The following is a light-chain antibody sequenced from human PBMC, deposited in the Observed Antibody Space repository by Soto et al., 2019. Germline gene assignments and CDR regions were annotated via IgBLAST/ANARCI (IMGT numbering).Light chain of an antibody. CDR3: QQSYSTPYT. V-gene: IGKV1-39*01. CDR1: QSISSY. J-gene: IGKJ2*01. Sequence: DIQMTQSPSSLSASVGDRVTLTCRASQSISSYLNWYQHKPGKAPKLLIYAASTLQSGVPSRFTGSGSGTDFTLSISSLQPEDFATYYCQQSYSTPYTFGQGTKLEIK. CDR2: AAS.